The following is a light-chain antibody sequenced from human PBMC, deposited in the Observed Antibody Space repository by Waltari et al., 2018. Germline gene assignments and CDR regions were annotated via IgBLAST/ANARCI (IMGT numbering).Light chain of an antibody. V-gene: IGKV1-5*03. CDR1: QSISNW. CDR3: QQYNTYSS. CDR2: KAS. J-gene: IGKJ2*01. Sequence: DIQLTQLPFSLSTVVGDRVTITCRASQSISNWLAWYQQKPGKAPILLIYKASILKSGVPSRFSGSGSGTQFTLTISSLQPGDFATYYCQQYNTYSSFGQGTKREIK.